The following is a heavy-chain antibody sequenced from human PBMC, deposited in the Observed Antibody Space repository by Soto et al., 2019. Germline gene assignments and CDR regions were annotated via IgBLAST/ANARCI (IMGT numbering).Heavy chain of an antibody. J-gene: IGHJ5*02. CDR1: GGSISSGSYY. Sequence: SETLSLTCTVSGGSISSGSYYWSWIRQPPGKGLEWIGYIYYSGSTNYNPSLKSRVTISVDTSKNQFSLKLSSVTAADTAVYYCARLGYCSGGSCPDTNWFDPWGQGTLVTV. CDR2: IYYSGST. CDR3: ARLGYCSGGSCPDTNWFDP. V-gene: IGHV4-61*01. D-gene: IGHD2-15*01.